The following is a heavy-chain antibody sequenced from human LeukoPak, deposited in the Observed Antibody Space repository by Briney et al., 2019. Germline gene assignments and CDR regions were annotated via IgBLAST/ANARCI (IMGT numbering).Heavy chain of an antibody. D-gene: IGHD2-2*01. CDR3: ARDKFHCSSTSCYPLILDY. CDR2: ISSSSSYI. CDR1: GFTFSSYS. V-gene: IGHV3-21*01. Sequence: RAGGSLRLSCAASGFTFSSYSMNWVRQAPGKGLEWVSSISSSSSYIYYADSVKGRFTISRDNAKNSLYLQMNSLRAEDTAVYYCARDKFHCSSTSCYPLILDYWGQGTLVTVSS. J-gene: IGHJ4*02.